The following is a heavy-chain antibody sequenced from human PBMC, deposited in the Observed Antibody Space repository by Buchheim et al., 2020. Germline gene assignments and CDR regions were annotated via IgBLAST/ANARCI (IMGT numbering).Heavy chain of an antibody. CDR1: GFIFSDYG. CDR2: ISGVGDKT. CDR3: AKSLSQYSFDLFDF. J-gene: IGHJ4*02. V-gene: IGHV3-23*01. D-gene: IGHD2-21*01. Sequence: EEQLLESGGDLVQPGGSLRLPCVVSGFIFSDYGMSWVRQAPGRGLEWVSTISGVGDKTYYADSVKGRFTISRDNAENTMYLQMNSLRAEDTAVYYCAKSLSQYSFDLFDFWGQGTL.